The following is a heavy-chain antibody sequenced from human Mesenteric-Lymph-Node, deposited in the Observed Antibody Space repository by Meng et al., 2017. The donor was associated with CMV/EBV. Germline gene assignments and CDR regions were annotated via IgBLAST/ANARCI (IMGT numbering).Heavy chain of an antibody. Sequence: GESLKISCVGAGFPFRSYSIHWVRQAPGKGLEWVALISFDGSNQYYADSAKGRFTVSRDNSQNTLYLQMNGLRTEDTAVYYCARERDRQVGYRSYGMDVWGQGTTVTVSS. V-gene: IGHV3-30*04. CDR2: ISFDGSNQ. CDR3: ARERDRQVGYRSYGMDV. D-gene: IGHD5-24*01. CDR1: GFPFRSYS. J-gene: IGHJ6*02.